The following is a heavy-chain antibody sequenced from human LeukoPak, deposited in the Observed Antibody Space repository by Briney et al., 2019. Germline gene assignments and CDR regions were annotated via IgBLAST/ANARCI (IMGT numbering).Heavy chain of an antibody. Sequence: PGRSLRLSCAASGFTFSSYGMHWVRQAPGKGLEWVAVIWYDGSNKYYADSVKGRFTISRDNSKNTLYLQMNSLRAEDTAVYYCARDPTLRDMYYFDYWGQGTLVTVSS. CDR1: GFTFSSYG. CDR3: ARDPTLRDMYYFDY. V-gene: IGHV3-33*01. J-gene: IGHJ4*02. D-gene: IGHD4-17*01. CDR2: IWYDGSNK.